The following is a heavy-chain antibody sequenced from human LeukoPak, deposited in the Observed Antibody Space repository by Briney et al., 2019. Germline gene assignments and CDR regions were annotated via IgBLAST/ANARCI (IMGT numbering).Heavy chain of an antibody. Sequence: GGPLRLSCAASGFTFSNYNMNWVRQAPGKGLEWVSSISSSSSFIYYADSVKGRFTISRDNAKNSLFLQMNVLRAEDTAVYYCARDLTRCGGDCGDYLGQGTLVTVSS. V-gene: IGHV3-21*01. CDR3: ARDLTRCGGDCGDY. J-gene: IGHJ4*02. CDR2: ISSSSSFI. CDR1: GFTFSNYN. D-gene: IGHD2-21*02.